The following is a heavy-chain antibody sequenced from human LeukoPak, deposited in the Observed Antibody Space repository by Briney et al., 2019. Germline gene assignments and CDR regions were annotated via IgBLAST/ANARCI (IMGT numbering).Heavy chain of an antibody. V-gene: IGHV4-34*01. D-gene: IGHD3-22*01. J-gene: IGHJ5*02. Sequence: PSETLSLTCAVYGGSFSGYYWSWIRQPPGKGLEWIGEINYSGSTNYNPSLKSRVTISVDTSKNQFSLKLSSVTAADTAVYYCARKTMIVVVNWFDPWGQGTLVTVSS. CDR1: GGSFSGYY. CDR2: INYSGST. CDR3: ARKTMIVVVNWFDP.